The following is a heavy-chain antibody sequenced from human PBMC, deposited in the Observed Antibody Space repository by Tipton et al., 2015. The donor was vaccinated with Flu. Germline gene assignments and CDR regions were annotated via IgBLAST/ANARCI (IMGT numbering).Heavy chain of an antibody. Sequence: TLSLTCAVYGGSFSGYYWSWIRQPPGKGLEWIREISHSGSTNYNPSLKSRVTISVDTSKNQFSLKLSSVTAADTAVYYCGRRKAAKAAFDIWGQGKMVTVSS. CDR2: ISHSGST. V-gene: IGHV4-34*01. J-gene: IGHJ3*02. CDR1: GGSFSGYY. CDR3: GRRKAAKAAFDI. D-gene: IGHD2-15*01.